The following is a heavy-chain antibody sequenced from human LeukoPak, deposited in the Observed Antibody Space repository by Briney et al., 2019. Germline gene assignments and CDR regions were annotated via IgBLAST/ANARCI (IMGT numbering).Heavy chain of an antibody. CDR2: ITPIFGTS. D-gene: IGHD5-24*01. CDR3: ARGGKATFRGPFDS. J-gene: IGHJ4*02. CDR1: GGTFSSDD. Sequence: SVKVSCKASGGTFSSDDMSWVRQAPGQGLEWMGGITPIFGTSNYAQKFQGRVTITTDESTSTGYMELSSLRSEDTAVYYCARGGKATFRGPFDSWGQGTLVTVSS. V-gene: IGHV1-69*05.